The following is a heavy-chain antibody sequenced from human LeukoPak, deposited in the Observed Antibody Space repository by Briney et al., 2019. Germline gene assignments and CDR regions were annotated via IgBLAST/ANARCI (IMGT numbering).Heavy chain of an antibody. CDR1: GGSISSSNYY. CDR2: IYYTGST. V-gene: IGHV4-39*01. Sequence: PSETLSLTCTVSGGSISSSNYYWGWIRQSPGKDPEWVGTIYYTGSTYYNPSLRSRVTISVDTSKNQFSLQLSSVTAADTAVYYCARLPSGYHFDYWGQGTLVTVSS. J-gene: IGHJ4*02. D-gene: IGHD3-22*01. CDR3: ARLPSGYHFDY.